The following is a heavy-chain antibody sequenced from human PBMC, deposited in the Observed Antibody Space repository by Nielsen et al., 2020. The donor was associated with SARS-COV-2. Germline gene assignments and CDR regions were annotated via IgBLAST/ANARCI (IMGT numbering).Heavy chain of an antibody. Sequence: GESLKISCVASGFVFSDYTMNWVRQAPGKGLEWVSSISSSSTYIYYADSVKGRFTVSRDNVKNSLYLQMNSLRVEDTAVYYCARDWSRAFDVWGQGTMVTVSS. V-gene: IGHV3-21*01. CDR1: GFVFSDYT. CDR3: ARDWSRAFDV. J-gene: IGHJ3*01. CDR2: ISSSSTYI.